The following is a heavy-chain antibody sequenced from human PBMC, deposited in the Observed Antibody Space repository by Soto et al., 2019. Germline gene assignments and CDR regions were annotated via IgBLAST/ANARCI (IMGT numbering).Heavy chain of an antibody. Sequence: QVQLVQSGAEVRKPGSSVTVSCKASGGTFSNYAISWVRQAPGQGLEWMGGIIPIVGTGSYAQKFQGRVTITADESTTTAYMELSSLRFEDTAVYYCARVVILVPTASTHYYYHIDVWGPGTTVTVS. V-gene: IGHV1-69*01. CDR3: ARVVILVPTASTHYYYHIDV. D-gene: IGHD2-2*01. J-gene: IGHJ6*02. CDR2: IIPIVGTG. CDR1: GGTFSNYA.